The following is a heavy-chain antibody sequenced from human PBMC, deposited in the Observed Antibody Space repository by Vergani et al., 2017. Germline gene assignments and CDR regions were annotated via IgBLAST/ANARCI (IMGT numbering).Heavy chain of an antibody. D-gene: IGHD2/OR15-2a*01. Sequence: DVQLEQSGGGLIQPGGSLRLSCVVSGVTFSEYWMSWVRQAPGKGLEWVANIKRDGSEKNYGDSVRGRFTISRDNAKNSVYLQMNSLRGEDTAVYYCASHEYGGDAYWGQGTLGTVSS. CDR1: GVTFSEYW. V-gene: IGHV3-7*01. CDR2: IKRDGSEK. CDR3: ASHEYGGDAY. J-gene: IGHJ4*02.